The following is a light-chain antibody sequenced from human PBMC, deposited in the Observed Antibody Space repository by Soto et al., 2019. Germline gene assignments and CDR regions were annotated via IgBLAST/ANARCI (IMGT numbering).Light chain of an antibody. CDR2: GAS. CDR3: QQYNNWPHT. Sequence: EIVMTQSPATPSVSPGERATLSCRASQSVSSDLAWYLQKPGQAPSLLVYGASTRATGMPARFSGSGSGTEFTLTISSLQSEDFAVYYCQQYNNWPHTFGQGTKLEIK. J-gene: IGKJ2*01. CDR1: QSVSSD. V-gene: IGKV3-15*01.